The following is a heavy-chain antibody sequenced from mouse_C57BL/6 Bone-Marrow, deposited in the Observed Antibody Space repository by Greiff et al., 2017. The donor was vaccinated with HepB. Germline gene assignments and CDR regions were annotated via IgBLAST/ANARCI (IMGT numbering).Heavy chain of an antibody. D-gene: IGHD1-1*01. CDR1: GYSITSDY. CDR2: ISYSGST. V-gene: IGHV3-8*01. J-gene: IGHJ4*01. CDR3: ARYGLPHYYGSSSHYAMDY. Sequence: EVQLQQSGPGLAKPSQTLSLTCSVTGYSITSDYWNWIRKFPGNKLEYMGYISYSGSTYYNPSLKSRISITRDTSKNQYYLQLNSVTTEDTATYYCARYGLPHYYGSSSHYAMDYWGQGTSVTVSS.